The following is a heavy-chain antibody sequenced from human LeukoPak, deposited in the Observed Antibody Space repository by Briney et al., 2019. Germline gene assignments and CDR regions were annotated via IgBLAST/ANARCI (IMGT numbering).Heavy chain of an antibody. Sequence: GGSLRLSCAASGFIVNSNYMSWVRQAPGKGLEWVSSIFSGGTTYYADSVKGRFTISRDNSKMYLQMNSLRPEDTALYYCTKDSVAMVTTSDYWGQGTLVTVSS. CDR1: GFIVNSNY. CDR2: IFSGGTT. J-gene: IGHJ4*02. V-gene: IGHV3-53*05. D-gene: IGHD5-18*01. CDR3: TKDSVAMVTTSDY.